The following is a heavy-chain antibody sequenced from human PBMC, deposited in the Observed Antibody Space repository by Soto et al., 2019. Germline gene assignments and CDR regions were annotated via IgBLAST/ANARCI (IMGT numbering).Heavy chain of an antibody. V-gene: IGHV4-39*07. J-gene: IGHJ4*02. D-gene: IGHD6-13*01. CDR3: ARRYSSSFDY. CDR1: GGSISSYY. CDR2: IFYSGTT. Sequence: PSETLSLTCTVSGGSISSYYWGWIRQPPGKGLEWIGSIFYSGTTYYNPSLKSRVTISVDTSKNQFSLKLSSVTAADTAVYYCARRYSSSFDYWGQGTLVTVSS.